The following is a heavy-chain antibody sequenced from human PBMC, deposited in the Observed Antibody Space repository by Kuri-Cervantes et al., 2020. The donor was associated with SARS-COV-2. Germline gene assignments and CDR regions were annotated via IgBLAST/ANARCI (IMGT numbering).Heavy chain of an antibody. J-gene: IGHJ4*02. CDR3: ARKGQYCSSTSCYSNFDY. Sequence: GESLKTSCAASGFTFSSYAMHWVRQAPGKGLEYVSAISSNGGSTYYANSVKGRFTISRDNSKNTLYLQMGSLRAEDMAVYYCARKGQYCSSTSCYSNFDYWGQGTLVTVSS. CDR1: GFTFSSYA. D-gene: IGHD2-2*01. V-gene: IGHV3-64*01. CDR2: ISSNGGST.